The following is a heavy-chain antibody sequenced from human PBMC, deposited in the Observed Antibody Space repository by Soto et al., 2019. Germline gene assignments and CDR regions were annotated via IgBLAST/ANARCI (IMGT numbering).Heavy chain of an antibody. Sequence: GSLILSCAASGFTFRSYAMNWVRQTQEKGLEWVSSISSTSTYTHYADSVKGRFTISRDNANNSLFLQMNSLRAEDTAIYYCARDLALAGNYWGQGALVTVSS. D-gene: IGHD6-19*01. J-gene: IGHJ4*02. CDR3: ARDLALAGNY. CDR1: GFTFRSYA. CDR2: ISSTSTYT. V-gene: IGHV3-21*01.